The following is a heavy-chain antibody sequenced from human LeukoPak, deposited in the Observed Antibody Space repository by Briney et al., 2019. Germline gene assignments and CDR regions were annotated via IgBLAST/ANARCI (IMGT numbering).Heavy chain of an antibody. V-gene: IGHV3-21*01. Sequence: GGSLRLSCAASGFTFSSYAMSWVRQAPGKGLEWVSSISSSSSYIYYADPVKGRFTISRDNAKNSLYLQMNSLRAEDTAVYYCAREGIAVAGSTLDYWGQGTLVTVSS. J-gene: IGHJ4*02. D-gene: IGHD6-19*01. CDR3: AREGIAVAGSTLDY. CDR2: ISSSSSYI. CDR1: GFTFSSYA.